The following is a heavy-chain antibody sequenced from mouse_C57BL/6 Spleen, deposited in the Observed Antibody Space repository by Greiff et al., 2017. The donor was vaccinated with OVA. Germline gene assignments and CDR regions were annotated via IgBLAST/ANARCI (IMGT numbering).Heavy chain of an antibody. CDR1: GYAFSSSW. V-gene: IGHV1-82*01. CDR3: ARALPLMEY. J-gene: IGHJ4*01. Sequence: VKLMESGPELVKPGASVKISCKASGYAFSSSWMNWVKQRPGKGLEWIGRIYPGDGDTNYNGKFKGKATLTADKSSSTAYMQLSSLTSEDSAVYFCARALPLMEYWGKGTSVTVSS. CDR2: IYPGDGDT.